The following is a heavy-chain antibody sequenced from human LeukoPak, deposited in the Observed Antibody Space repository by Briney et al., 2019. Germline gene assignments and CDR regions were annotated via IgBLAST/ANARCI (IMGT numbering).Heavy chain of an antibody. D-gene: IGHD3-9*01. CDR1: GYTFSSAW. J-gene: IGHJ4*02. CDR2: IKSKTDGGTT. V-gene: IGHV3-15*01. CDR3: TTVRYTAFYY. Sequence: GGSLRLSCAASGYTFSSAWLIWVRQAPGKGLEWLGRIKSKTDGGTTDYAAPVKGRFTISRDDSKDTLYLQINSLKTEDTAIYYCTTVRYTAFYYWGQGTLVTVSS.